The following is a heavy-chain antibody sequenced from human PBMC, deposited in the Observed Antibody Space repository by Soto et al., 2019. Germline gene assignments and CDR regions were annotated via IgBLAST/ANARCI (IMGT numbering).Heavy chain of an antibody. CDR2: ISGSGDST. J-gene: IGHJ4*02. CDR1: GFTFSSYA. D-gene: IGHD3-10*01. V-gene: IGHV3-23*01. CDR3: AKRAYGSDFNY. Sequence: EVQLLESGGGLVQPGGSLRLSCAASGFTFSSYAMNWVRQAPGKGLEWVSVISGSGDSTYYADSVKGRFTISRDNPKNTLYLQMTSLRAEDTAVYYCAKRAYGSDFNYWGQGTLVTVSS.